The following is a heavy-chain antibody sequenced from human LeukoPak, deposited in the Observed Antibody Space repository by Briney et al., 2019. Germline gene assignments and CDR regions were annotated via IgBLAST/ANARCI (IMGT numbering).Heavy chain of an antibody. D-gene: IGHD3-22*01. CDR1: GYTFTSYG. CDR3: AREAHYYDSSGYYSHYFDY. Sequence: ASVKVSCKASGYTFTSYGISWVRQAPGQGLEWMVWISAYNGNTNYAQKLQGRVTMTTDTSTSTAYMELRSLRSDDTAVYYCAREAHYYDSSGYYSHYFDYWGQGTLVTVSS. J-gene: IGHJ4*02. V-gene: IGHV1-18*01. CDR2: ISAYNGNT.